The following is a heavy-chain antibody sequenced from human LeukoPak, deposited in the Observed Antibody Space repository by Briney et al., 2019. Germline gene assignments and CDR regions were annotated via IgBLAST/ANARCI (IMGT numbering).Heavy chain of an antibody. CDR1: GGSISSGGYY. CDR3: ARRHCSSTSCRDAFDI. D-gene: IGHD2-2*01. Sequence: SETLSLTCTVSGGSISSGGYYWSWIRQPPGKGLEWIGYIYYSGTTNYNPSLKSRVTISVDTSKNQFSLKLSSATAADTAVYYCARRHCSSTSCRDAFDIWGQGTMVTVSS. CDR2: IYYSGTT. J-gene: IGHJ3*02. V-gene: IGHV4-61*08.